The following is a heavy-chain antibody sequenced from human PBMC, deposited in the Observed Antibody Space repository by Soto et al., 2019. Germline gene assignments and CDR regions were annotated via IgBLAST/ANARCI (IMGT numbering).Heavy chain of an antibody. D-gene: IGHD6-6*01. V-gene: IGHV1-69*06. CDR3: ASDNIGRPYSSSSPEYYGIDV. Sequence: QVQLVQSGAEVKKPGYSVKVSCKASGGTFSSYAISWVRQAPGQGLEWMGGIIPIFGTANYAQKVQGRVTITADKSTSTAYMELSSLGSDDMAVYYCASDNIGRPYSSSSPEYYGIDVCGQGTTVTVSS. CDR1: GGTFSSYA. CDR2: IIPIFGTA. J-gene: IGHJ6*02.